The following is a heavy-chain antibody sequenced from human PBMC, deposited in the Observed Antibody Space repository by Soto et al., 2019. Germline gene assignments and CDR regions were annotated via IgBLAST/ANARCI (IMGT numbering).Heavy chain of an antibody. CDR3: DTLGGLRITISYPYQGIDPTWLDP. D-gene: IGHD3-9*01. CDR1: GGSISSGDYY. J-gene: IGHJ5*02. V-gene: IGHV4-30-4*01. CDR2: IYYSGST. Sequence: PSETLSLTCTASGGSISSGDYYWSWIRQPPGQGLEWIGYIYYSGSTYYNPSLKSRVTISVDTSKNQFSLKLSSVTAADTAVYYCDTLGGLRITISYPYQGIDPTWLDPCGQGPMVTV.